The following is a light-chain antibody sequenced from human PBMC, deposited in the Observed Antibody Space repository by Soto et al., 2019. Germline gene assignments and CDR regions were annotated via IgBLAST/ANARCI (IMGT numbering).Light chain of an antibody. CDR1: QSVSGSQ. CDR3: QQYAGSPPWT. Sequence: EIVLTQSPGTLSLSPGERATLSCRASQSVSGSQLAWYQQKPGQAPRLLIFGASSRAAGIPDRFSGSGSGTDFTLTISRLEPEDFAVYYCQQYAGSPPWTFGQGTKVDIK. J-gene: IGKJ1*01. V-gene: IGKV3-20*01. CDR2: GAS.